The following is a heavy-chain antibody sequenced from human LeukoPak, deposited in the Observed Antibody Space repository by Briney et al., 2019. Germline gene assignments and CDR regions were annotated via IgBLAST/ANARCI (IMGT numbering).Heavy chain of an antibody. CDR2: IIPIFGTA. D-gene: IGHD6-6*01. V-gene: IGHV1-69*13. J-gene: IGHJ6*02. CDR3: ARRTSSSPYYYYYYGMDV. CDR1: GGTFSSYA. Sequence: AASVKVSCKASGGTFSSYAISWVRQAPGQGLEWMGGIIPIFGTANYAQKFQGRVTITADESTSTAYMELSSLRSEDTAVYYCARRTSSSPYYYYYYGMDVWGQGTTVTVSS.